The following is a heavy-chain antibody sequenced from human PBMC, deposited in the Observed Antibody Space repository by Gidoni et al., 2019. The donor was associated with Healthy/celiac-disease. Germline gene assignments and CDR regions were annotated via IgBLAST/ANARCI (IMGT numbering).Heavy chain of an antibody. CDR1: GGSFSGYY. CDR2: INHSGST. J-gene: IGHJ4*02. CDR3: ARGGYCSGGSCYYFDY. Sequence: QVQLQQWGAGLLKPSETLSLTCAVYGGSFSGYYWSLIRQHPGKGLEWIGEINHSGSTNYNPSLKSRVTISVDTSKNQFSLKLSSVTAADTAVYYCARGGYCSGGSCYYFDYWGQGTLVTVSS. D-gene: IGHD2-15*01. V-gene: IGHV4-34*01.